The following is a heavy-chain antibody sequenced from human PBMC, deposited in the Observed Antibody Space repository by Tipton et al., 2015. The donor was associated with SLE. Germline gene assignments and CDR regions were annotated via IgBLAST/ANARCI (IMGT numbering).Heavy chain of an antibody. CDR3: ARASSGWYLDI. D-gene: IGHD6-19*01. V-gene: IGHV3-53*04. J-gene: IGHJ3*02. Sequence: SLRLSCAASGFTVSSNYMSWVRQAPGKGLERVSVIYSGCSPYSADSVKGRFTISRHNSKNTRYLQMNSLRAEDTAVYYCARASSGWYLDIWGQGTMVTVSS. CDR2: IYSGCSP. CDR1: GFTVSSNY.